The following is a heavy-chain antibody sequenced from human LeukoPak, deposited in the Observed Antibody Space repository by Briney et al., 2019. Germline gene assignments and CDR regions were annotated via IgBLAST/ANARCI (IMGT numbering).Heavy chain of an antibody. V-gene: IGHV1-69*04. J-gene: IGHJ4*02. CDR1: GGTFSSYA. D-gene: IGHD6-19*01. CDR3: ARKIGWYTEGYFDY. CDR2: IIPILGIA. Sequence: GASVRVSCKASGGTFSSYAISWVRQAPGQGLEWMGRIIPILGIANYAQKFQGRVTITADKSTSTAYMELSSLRSEDTAVYYCARKIGWYTEGYFDYWGQGTLVTVSS.